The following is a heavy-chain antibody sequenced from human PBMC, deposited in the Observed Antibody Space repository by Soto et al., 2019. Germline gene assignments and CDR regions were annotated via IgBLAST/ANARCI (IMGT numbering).Heavy chain of an antibody. Sequence: SVKVSCKASGGSFGIYAISWVRQAPGQGLEWMGGIIPIFGTPNYAQKFQGRVTVTADRSTSTAYLELNSLRSEDTAVYYCAAPRTDGYKVPDPSTYYYYGLDVWGQGTTVTASS. V-gene: IGHV1-69*06. CDR3: AAPRTDGYKVPDPSTYYYYGLDV. CDR2: IIPIFGTP. D-gene: IGHD5-12*01. J-gene: IGHJ6*02. CDR1: GGSFGIYA.